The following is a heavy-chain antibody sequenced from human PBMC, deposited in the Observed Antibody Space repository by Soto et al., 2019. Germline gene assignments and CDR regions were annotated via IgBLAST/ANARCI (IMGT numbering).Heavy chain of an antibody. D-gene: IGHD3-10*01. V-gene: IGHV3-21*06. CDR2: ISSGSNYI. J-gene: IGHJ6*02. CDR3: ARSSGGSGKLWNYYGMDV. CDR1: GFTFSSYS. Sequence: EVQLVESGGGLVKHGGSLRLSCAASGFTFSSYSMNWVRQAPGKGLEWVSSISSGSNYIYYADSVKGRFTISRDNAKNSLYLQMNSLRAEDTAVYYCARSSGGSGKLWNYYGMDVWGQGTTVIVSS.